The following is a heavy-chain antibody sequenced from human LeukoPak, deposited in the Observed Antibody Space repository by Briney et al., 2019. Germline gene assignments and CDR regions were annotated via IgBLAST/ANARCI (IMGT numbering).Heavy chain of an antibody. V-gene: IGHV3-30*18. CDR3: AKAGYSSGWTRDYFDY. CDR1: GFSFSSYG. D-gene: IGHD6-25*01. J-gene: IGHJ4*02. CDR2: ISYDGSNK. Sequence: QPGRSLRLSCAASGFSFSSYGMHWVRQAPGKGLEWVAVISYDGSNKYYADSVKGRFTISRDNFKNTLYPQMNSLRAEDTAVYYCAKAGYSSGWTRDYFDYWGQGTLVTVSS.